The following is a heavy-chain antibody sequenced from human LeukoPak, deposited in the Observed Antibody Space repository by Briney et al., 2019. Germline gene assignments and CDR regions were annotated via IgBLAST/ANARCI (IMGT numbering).Heavy chain of an antibody. Sequence: PGGSLRLSCAASGFTVSSNYMSWVRQAPGKGLEWVSVIYSGGSTYYTDSVKGRFTISRDNSKNTLYLQMNSLRAEDTAVYYCARDDSYGVFDYWGQGTLVTVSS. D-gene: IGHD5-18*01. CDR2: IYSGGST. V-gene: IGHV3-53*01. J-gene: IGHJ4*02. CDR3: ARDDSYGVFDY. CDR1: GFTVSSNY.